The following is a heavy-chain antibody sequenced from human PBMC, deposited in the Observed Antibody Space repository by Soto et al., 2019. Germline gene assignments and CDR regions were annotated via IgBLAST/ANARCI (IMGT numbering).Heavy chain of an antibody. D-gene: IGHD3-10*01. Sequence: GGSLRLSCAASGFTFSTYWMSWVRQAPGKGLEWVGNVKQDGSGENYVDSVKGRFTISRDNANHSLYLQMNSLRAEDTAVYYCARDRGPPRYLYYGMDVWGQGTTVTVSS. J-gene: IGHJ6*02. CDR1: GFTFSTYW. V-gene: IGHV3-7*01. CDR2: VKQDGSGE. CDR3: ARDRGPPRYLYYGMDV.